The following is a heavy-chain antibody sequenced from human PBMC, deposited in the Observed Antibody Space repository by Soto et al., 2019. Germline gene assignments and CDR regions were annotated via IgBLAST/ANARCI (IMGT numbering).Heavy chain of an antibody. V-gene: IGHV3-30*18. CDR3: AKXMYPRTVLDSSSPWGDY. CDR1: GFTFRDYG. J-gene: IGHJ4*02. CDR2: MSYAGTYK. Sequence: QLGGPLRLSWAVSGFTFRDYGMHWVRQAPGKGLEWVAVMSYAGTYKYYADSVKGRFTISRDLSGNTLFLQMNSLRLEDTAVYFCAKXMYPRTVLDSSSPWGDYWGQGTLVTVSS. D-gene: IGHD6-6*01.